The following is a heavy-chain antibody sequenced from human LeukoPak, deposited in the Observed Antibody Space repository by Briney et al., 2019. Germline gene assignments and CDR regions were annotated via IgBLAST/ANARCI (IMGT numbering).Heavy chain of an antibody. CDR3: ARGHGRGYSYGYQVY. J-gene: IGHJ4*02. D-gene: IGHD5-18*01. V-gene: IGHV1-2*02. CDR1: GYTFTGYY. CDR2: INPNSGGT. Sequence: ASVKVSCKASGYTFTGYYMHWVRQAPGQGLEWMGWINPNSGGTNYAQKFQGRVTMTRDTSISTAYMELSRLRSDDTAVYYCARGHGRGYSYGYQVYWGQGTLVTVSS.